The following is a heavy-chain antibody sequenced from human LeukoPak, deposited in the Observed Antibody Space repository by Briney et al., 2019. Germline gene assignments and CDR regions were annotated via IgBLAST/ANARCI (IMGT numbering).Heavy chain of an antibody. CDR1: GYTFTGYY. Sequence: ASVKVSCKASGYTFTGYYMHWVRQAPGQGLEWMGWINPNSGGTNYAQKSQGWVTMTRDTSISTAYMELSRLRSDDTAVYYCARVPVSRDRFGQLDYWGQGTLVTVSS. V-gene: IGHV1-2*04. D-gene: IGHD2-2*01. J-gene: IGHJ4*02. CDR3: ARVPVSRDRFGQLDY. CDR2: INPNSGGT.